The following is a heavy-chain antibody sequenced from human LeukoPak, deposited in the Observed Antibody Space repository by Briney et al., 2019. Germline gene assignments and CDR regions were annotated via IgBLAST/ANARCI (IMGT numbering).Heavy chain of an antibody. Sequence: SVKVSCKTSGYPFTTYEINWVRQAAGQGLEWMGWVHPDTGYADYAQKFQGRVTMTSDTSISTAYMELSSLRSDDTAVYFCARGPRNDPWGQGTLVTVSS. CDR2: VHPDTGYA. J-gene: IGHJ5*02. CDR1: GYPFTTYE. CDR3: ARGPRNDP. V-gene: IGHV1-8*01. D-gene: IGHD1-14*01.